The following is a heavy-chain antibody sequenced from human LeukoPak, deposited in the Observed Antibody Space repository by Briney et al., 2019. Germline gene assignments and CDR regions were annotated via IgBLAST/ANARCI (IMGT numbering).Heavy chain of an antibody. CDR1: GFTFSSYA. CDR3: ARYSQSGDSFNS. V-gene: IGHV3-23*01. J-gene: IGHJ3*02. CDR2: ITTSGGST. Sequence: AGGSLRLSCAASGFTFSSYAMSWVRQAPGEGLEWVSSITTSGGSTYYADSVKGRFTISRDNAKNTLYLQINSLRDEDSAVYYCARYSQSGDSFNSWGQGTMVTVSS. D-gene: IGHD2-15*01.